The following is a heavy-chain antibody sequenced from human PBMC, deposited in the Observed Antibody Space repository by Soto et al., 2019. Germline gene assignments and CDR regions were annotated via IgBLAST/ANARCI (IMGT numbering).Heavy chain of an antibody. CDR1: GFTFNSFR. J-gene: IGHJ4*02. Sequence: GGSLRLSCGASGFTFNSFRMNWVRQDPGKGLEWISDISGSTNSTDYADAVKGRFTISRDNAKNSLFLQMNSLRADDTAVYFCARGYGLGRGAFGYWGLGTLVTVSS. D-gene: IGHD3-10*01. V-gene: IGHV3-48*01. CDR2: ISGSTNST. CDR3: ARGYGLGRGAFGY.